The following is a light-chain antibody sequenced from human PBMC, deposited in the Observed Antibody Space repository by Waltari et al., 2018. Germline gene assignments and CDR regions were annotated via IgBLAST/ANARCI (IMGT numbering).Light chain of an antibody. CDR1: SGHSNDG. Sequence: QLVLTQSPSASASLGSSGNLTCSLSSGHSNDGIAWHQPQPEKGPRYLMKVKSDGSHSKGDGIPDRFSGSSSGAERHLTISSLQSEDEADYYCHTWGTGGDWVFGGGTKLTVL. V-gene: IGLV4-69*02. J-gene: IGLJ3*02. CDR2: VKSDGSH. CDR3: HTWGTGGDWV.